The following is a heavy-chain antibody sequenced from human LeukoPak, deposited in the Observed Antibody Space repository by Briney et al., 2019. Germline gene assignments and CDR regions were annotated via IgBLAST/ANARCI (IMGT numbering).Heavy chain of an antibody. CDR3: ARGDHYYYYYGMDV. V-gene: IGHV3-11*05. CDR2: ISSSSSYT. J-gene: IGHJ6*02. CDR1: GFTFSDYY. Sequence: PGGSLRLSCAASGFTFSDYYMSWIRQAPGKGLGWVSYISSSSSYTNYADSVKGRFTISRDNAKNSLYLQMNSLRAEDTAVYYCARGDHYYYYYGMDVWGQGTTVTVSS.